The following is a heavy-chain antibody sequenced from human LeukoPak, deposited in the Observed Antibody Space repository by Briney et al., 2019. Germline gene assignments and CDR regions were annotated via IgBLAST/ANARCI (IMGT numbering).Heavy chain of an antibody. J-gene: IGHJ4*02. CDR2: ASGSGGST. D-gene: IGHD4-23*01. Sequence: GGSLRLSCSASGSTFSTYWMSWVRQAPGKGLEWVSSASGSGGSTYYADSVKGRFTISRDNSKNTLYLQMNSLRAEDTAVYYCAKDLGSVVTPPSLDYWGQGTLITVSS. CDR1: GSTFSTYW. V-gene: IGHV3-23*01. CDR3: AKDLGSVVTPPSLDY.